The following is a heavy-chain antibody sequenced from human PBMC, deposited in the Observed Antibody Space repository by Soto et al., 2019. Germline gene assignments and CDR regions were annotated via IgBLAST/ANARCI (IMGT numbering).Heavy chain of an antibody. Sequence: PGESLKISCKGSGYSFTSYWIGWVRQMPGKGLEWMGIIYPGDSDTRYSPSFQGQVTISADKSISTAYLQWSSLKASDTAMYYCARLSVDTAMVNSGMGVWGQGTTVTVSS. J-gene: IGHJ6*02. CDR2: IYPGDSDT. CDR3: ARLSVDTAMVNSGMGV. V-gene: IGHV5-51*01. D-gene: IGHD5-18*01. CDR1: GYSFTSYW.